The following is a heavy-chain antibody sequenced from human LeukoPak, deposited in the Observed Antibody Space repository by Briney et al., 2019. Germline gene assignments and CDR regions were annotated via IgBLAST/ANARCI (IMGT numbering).Heavy chain of an antibody. J-gene: IGHJ4*02. CDR1: GYTFTSYF. CDR2: INPSGGST. D-gene: IGHD6-19*01. V-gene: IGHV1-46*01. Sequence: GASVKLSCKASGYTFTSYFMHWVRQAPGQGLEWMGIINPSGGSTSYAQKFQGRVTMTRDTSTSMVYMELTSLRSEDTAVYYCARDPEGSGCYFDYWGQGTLVTVSS. CDR3: ARDPEGSGCYFDY.